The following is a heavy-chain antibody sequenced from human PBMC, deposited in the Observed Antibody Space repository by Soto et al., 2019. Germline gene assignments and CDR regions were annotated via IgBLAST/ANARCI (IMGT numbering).Heavy chain of an antibody. V-gene: IGHV1-18*01. J-gene: IGHJ6*02. CDR2: IRVYNGNT. CDR1: GYTFSTYA. D-gene: IGHD2-15*01. Sequence: QVQLVQSGAEVKKPGASVKVSCKASGYTFSTYAITWVRQAPGQGLEWMGWIRVYNGNTNYAQKFQGRVTMTTDISTXTXYXXLRSLRSDATAVYYCAREDIVVVVAAKPHFDGLDVWGQGTTVIVSS. CDR3: AREDIVVVVAAKPHFDGLDV.